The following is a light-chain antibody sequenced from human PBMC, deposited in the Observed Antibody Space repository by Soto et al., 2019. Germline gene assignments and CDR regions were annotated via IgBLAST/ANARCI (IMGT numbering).Light chain of an antibody. CDR3: GTWDDSLVSYV. J-gene: IGLJ1*01. V-gene: IGLV1-51*01. CDR2: DNY. CDR1: SSNIGDNY. Sequence: QSLLTKPPSVSASPGQRVTISCSGNSSNIGDNYVSCYQLLPGTAPKLAVYDNYRRRSWLPGRFSGSKAGTSATLVITGLQTGDEADYYCGTWDDSLVSYVFGTGTKVTVL.